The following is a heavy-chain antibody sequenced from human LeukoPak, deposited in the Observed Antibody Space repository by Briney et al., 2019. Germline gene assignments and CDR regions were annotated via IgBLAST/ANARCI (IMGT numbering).Heavy chain of an antibody. Sequence: SETLSLTCTVSGGSISSSSYYWGWIRQPPGRGLEWIGSIYYSGSTYYNPSLKSRVTISVDTSKNQFSLKLSSVTAADTAVYYCARQKYYYDSSGYYYVWFFDYWGQGTLVTVSS. CDR2: IYYSGST. J-gene: IGHJ4*02. CDR1: GGSISSSSYY. D-gene: IGHD3-22*01. CDR3: ARQKYYYDSSGYYYVWFFDY. V-gene: IGHV4-39*01.